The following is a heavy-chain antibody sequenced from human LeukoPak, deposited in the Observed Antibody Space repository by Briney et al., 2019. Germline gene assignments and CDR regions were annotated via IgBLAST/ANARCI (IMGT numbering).Heavy chain of an antibody. D-gene: IGHD1-26*01. Sequence: GGSLRLSCAASGFTFGDYYMGWIRQAPGKGLEWVSHISSSSSYTKYADSVKGRFTISRDNARNSLYLQMNSLRADDTAVYYCARSGSHDYWGQGTLVTVSS. V-gene: IGHV3-11*03. CDR2: ISSSSSYT. CDR1: GFTFGDYY. CDR3: ARSGSHDY. J-gene: IGHJ4*02.